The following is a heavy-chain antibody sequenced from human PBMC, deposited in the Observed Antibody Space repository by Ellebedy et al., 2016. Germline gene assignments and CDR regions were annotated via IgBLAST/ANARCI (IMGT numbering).Heavy chain of an antibody. J-gene: IGHJ5*02. CDR3: AREHCSSTTCSNWFDP. CDR2: INPNSGDT. CDR1: GYTFTGYY. V-gene: IGHV1-2*02. Sequence: ASVKVSCXASGYTFTGYYMHWVRQAPGQGLEWMGWINPNSGDTNYAQKFQGRVTMTRDTSISTAYMELSRLRYDDTAVYYCAREHCSSTTCSNWFDPWGQGTLVTVSS. D-gene: IGHD2-2*01.